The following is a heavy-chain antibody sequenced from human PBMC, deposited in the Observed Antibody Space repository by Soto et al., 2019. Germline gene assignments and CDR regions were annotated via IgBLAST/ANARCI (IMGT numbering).Heavy chain of an antibody. Sequence: GGSLRLSCAASQFSFSSYWMHWVRQVPGKGPAWVSRINHDGSKTEYADSVKGRFTISRDNTNNTLYLQMNSLRVEDTAMYYCVREPWGFSGTWYDYWGQGTLVTVSS. CDR3: VREPWGFSGTWYDY. CDR2: INHDGSKT. V-gene: IGHV3-74*01. D-gene: IGHD6-13*01. J-gene: IGHJ4*02. CDR1: QFSFSSYW.